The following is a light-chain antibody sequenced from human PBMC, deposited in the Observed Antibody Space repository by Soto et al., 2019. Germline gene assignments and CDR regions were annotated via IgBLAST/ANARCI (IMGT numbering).Light chain of an antibody. CDR1: QDISSW. CDR3: QQAYSFPFT. J-gene: IGKJ3*01. V-gene: IGKV1-12*01. CDR2: SAS. Sequence: DIQMTQSPSSVSASVGDRVTITCRASQDISSWLAWYQQKPGTAPKLLIYSASSLQSGVPARFSGSGSGTDFTLTISSRQPEDFATYYCQQAYSFPFTFGPGTKVDI.